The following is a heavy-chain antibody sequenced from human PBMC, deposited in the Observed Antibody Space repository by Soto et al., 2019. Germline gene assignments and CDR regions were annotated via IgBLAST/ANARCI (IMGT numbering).Heavy chain of an antibody. V-gene: IGHV1-69*01. CDR1: GGTFNNYP. Sequence: QVQLVQSGAEVKKPGSSVKVSCKASGGTFNNYPITWVRQAPGEGLEWMGGSIPIFGTDNYAQKFQGRVTISVDESTSTAYMELSSLRSEDTAVYYCARGRGYSGDDHYYYFDMDVWGQGTTVTVSS. CDR2: SIPIFGTD. CDR3: ARGRGYSGDDHYYYFDMDV. J-gene: IGHJ6*02. D-gene: IGHD5-12*01.